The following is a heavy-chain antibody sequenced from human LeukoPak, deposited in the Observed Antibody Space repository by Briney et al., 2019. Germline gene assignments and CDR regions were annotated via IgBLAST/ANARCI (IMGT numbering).Heavy chain of an antibody. CDR1: GYTFTSYG. J-gene: IGHJ4*02. CDR3: ARDRQCGY. V-gene: IGHV1-18*01. CDR2: ISPYNGNT. D-gene: IGHD2-21*01. Sequence: VATVKVSCKASGYTFTSYGISWVRQAPGQGLEWMGWISPYNGNTNYAPKLQGRLTMTTDTSTSTAYMELRSLRSDDTAVYYCARDRQCGYWGQGTLVTVSS.